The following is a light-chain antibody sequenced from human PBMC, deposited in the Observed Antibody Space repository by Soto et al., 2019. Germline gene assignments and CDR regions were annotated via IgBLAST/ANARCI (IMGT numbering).Light chain of an antibody. V-gene: IGKV1-5*01. CDR3: QQYNSYSWT. CDR1: QSVTTW. CDR2: DAS. Sequence: GDRVTLTCRASQSVTTWVAWYQQKPGKAPNLLIYDASTLESGVPSRFSGTGSGTEFTLTITSLQPDDSATYYCQQYNSYSWTFGRGTKVDIK. J-gene: IGKJ1*01.